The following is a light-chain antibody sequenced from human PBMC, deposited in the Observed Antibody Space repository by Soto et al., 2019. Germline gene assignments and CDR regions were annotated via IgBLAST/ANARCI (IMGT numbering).Light chain of an antibody. CDR1: SSDVGGYNY. CDR3: SSYTSSSTPLWV. J-gene: IGLJ3*02. CDR2: DVS. V-gene: IGLV2-14*01. Sequence: QSALTQPASVSGSPGQSITISCTGTSSDVGGYNYVSWYQQHPGKAPKLMIYDVSNRPSGVSNRFSGSKSGNTASLTISGLQAEDEADYYCSSYTSSSTPLWVFGGGTKVTVL.